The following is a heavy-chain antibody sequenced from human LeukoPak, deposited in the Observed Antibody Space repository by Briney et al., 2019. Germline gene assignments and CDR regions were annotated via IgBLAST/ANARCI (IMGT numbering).Heavy chain of an antibody. CDR2: IKQDGSEK. J-gene: IGHJ3*02. V-gene: IGHV3-7*01. CDR1: GFTFSSYW. D-gene: IGHD3-22*01. CDR3: ARDTMKGTSAFDI. Sequence: PGGSLRLSCAASGFTFSSYWMSWVRQAPGKGLEWVANIKQDGSEKYYVDSVKGRFTISRDNAKNSLYLQMNSLRAEDTAVYYCARDTMKGTSAFDIWGQGTMVTVSS.